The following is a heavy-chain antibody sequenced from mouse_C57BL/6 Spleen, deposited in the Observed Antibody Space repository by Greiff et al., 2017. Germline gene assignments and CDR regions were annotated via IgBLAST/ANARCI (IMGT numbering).Heavy chain of an antibody. J-gene: IGHJ3*01. D-gene: IGHD2-4*01. CDR2: INPSRGYT. CDR1: GYSFTSYW. Sequence: QVQLQQSGAELAQPGASVTLSCKVSGYSFTSYWMHWVQQWPGQGLEWIGYINPSRGYTKYNLKFKDKATLTADKSSCTAYMQLSSLTYEDSAVYYCAREDDFRFAYWGQGTLVTVSA. CDR3: AREDDFRFAY. V-gene: IGHV1-7*01.